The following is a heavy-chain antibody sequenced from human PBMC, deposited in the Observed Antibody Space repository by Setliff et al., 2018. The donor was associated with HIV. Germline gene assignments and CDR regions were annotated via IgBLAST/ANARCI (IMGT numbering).Heavy chain of an antibody. D-gene: IGHD3-3*01. CDR1: GFTFNSYG. V-gene: IGHV3-30*02. J-gene: IGHJ4*02. CDR3: VRDFEYWSGVFVWGYFHF. Sequence: PGGSLRLSCAASGFTFNSYGMHWVRQAPGKGLEWVAFIRYDGSNKYYGDSVKGRFTISRDNSKNTLSLQLNSLRPEDTAMYHCVRDFEYWSGVFVWGYFHFWGQGTPVTVSS. CDR2: IRYDGSNK.